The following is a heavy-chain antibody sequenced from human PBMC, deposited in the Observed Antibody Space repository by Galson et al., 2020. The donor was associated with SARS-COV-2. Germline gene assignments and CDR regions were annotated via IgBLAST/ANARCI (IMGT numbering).Heavy chain of an antibody. CDR1: GGSISISSYY. Sequence: ASETLSLTCTVSGGSISISSYYWGWIRQPPGKGLEWIGSIYYSGSTYYNPSLKSRVTISVDTSKNQFSLKLSSVTAADTAVYYCARQGNPVYYYYYGMDVWGQGTTVTVSS. CDR3: ARQGNPVYYYYYGMDV. V-gene: IGHV4-39*07. J-gene: IGHJ6*02. CDR2: IYYSGST. D-gene: IGHD1-1*01.